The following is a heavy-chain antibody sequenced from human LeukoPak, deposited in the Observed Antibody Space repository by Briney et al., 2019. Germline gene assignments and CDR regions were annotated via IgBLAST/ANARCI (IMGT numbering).Heavy chain of an antibody. V-gene: IGHV3-23*01. D-gene: IGHD2-21*01. CDR2: ISGSGGST. CDR1: GFTFSSYA. CDR3: AKGAYCGGDCYEYFDY. J-gene: IGHJ4*02. Sequence: GGSLRLSCAASGFTFSSYAMSWVRQAPGKGLEWVSAISGSGGSTYYADSVKGRFTISRDNSKNTLYLQMNSLRAEDTAVYYCAKGAYCGGDCYEYFDYWGQGTLVTVSS.